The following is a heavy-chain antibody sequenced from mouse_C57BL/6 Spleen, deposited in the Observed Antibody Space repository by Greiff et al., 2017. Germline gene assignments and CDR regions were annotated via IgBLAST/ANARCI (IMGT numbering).Heavy chain of an antibody. CDR2: ISYDGSN. Sequence: EVQLVESGPGLVKPSQSLSLTCSVTGYSITSGHYWNWIRQFPGNKLEWMGYISYDGSNNYNPSLKNRISITRDTSKNQFFLKLNSVTTEDTATYYCASRDIYYCGSSPSMAMDYWGQGTSVTVSS. CDR3: ASRDIYYCGSSPSMAMDY. V-gene: IGHV3-6*01. CDR1: GYSITSGHY. J-gene: IGHJ4*01. D-gene: IGHD1-1*01.